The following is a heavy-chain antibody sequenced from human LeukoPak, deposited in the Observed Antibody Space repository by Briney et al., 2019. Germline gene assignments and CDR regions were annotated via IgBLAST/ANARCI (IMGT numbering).Heavy chain of an antibody. D-gene: IGHD3-10*01. CDR1: GFSFNSYP. J-gene: IGHJ4*02. V-gene: IGHV3-30*04. CDR3: ARPDDSESFYRAYHY. CDR2: ISNDGNNK. Sequence: RPGGSLRLSCAASGFSFNSYPMHWVRQAPGKGLEWVAVISNDGNNKYYADSVKGRFTISRDNPNNTLSLQMNGLRVEDTAVYYCARPDDSESFYRAYHYWGRGTLVTVS.